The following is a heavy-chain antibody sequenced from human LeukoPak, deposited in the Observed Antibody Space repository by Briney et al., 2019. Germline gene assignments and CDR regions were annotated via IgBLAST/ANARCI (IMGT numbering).Heavy chain of an antibody. J-gene: IGHJ6*02. D-gene: IGHD4-23*01. Sequence: SETLSLTCGVSGGSISWYYWSWIRQPPGKGLEWIGYIYYSGSTNYNPSLKSRVTISVDTSKNQFSLKLSSVTAADTAVYYCARDPSLGGTYYYGMDVWGQGTTVTVSS. CDR2: IYYSGST. CDR3: ARDPSLGGTYYYGMDV. V-gene: IGHV4-59*01. CDR1: GGSISWYY.